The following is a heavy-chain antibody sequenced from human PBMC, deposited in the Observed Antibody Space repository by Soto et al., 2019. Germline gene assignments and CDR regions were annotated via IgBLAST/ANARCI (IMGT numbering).Heavy chain of an antibody. CDR2: IYYSGST. CDR3: ARVGGFGATTIDY. CDR1: GGSISSGDYY. D-gene: IGHD3-10*01. V-gene: IGHV4-30-4*01. J-gene: IGHJ4*02. Sequence: QVQLQESGPGLVKPSQTLSLTCTVSGGSISSGDYYWSWIRQPPGKGLEWIGYIYYSGSTYYNPSLQSRVTISVATSKTPFSLKLSSVTAADTAVYYCARVGGFGATTIDYWGQGTLVTVSS.